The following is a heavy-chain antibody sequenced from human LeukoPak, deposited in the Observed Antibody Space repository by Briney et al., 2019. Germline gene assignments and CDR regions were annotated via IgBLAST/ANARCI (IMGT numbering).Heavy chain of an antibody. D-gene: IGHD3-22*01. J-gene: IGHJ4*02. CDR2: ISSSSITI. CDR1: GFPLSSYS. V-gene: IGHV3-48*01. Sequence: PGGSLRLSCAVSGFPLSSYSINWVRRAPGKGLEWVSYISSSSITIYYADSVKGRFTISRDNSKNTLYLQMNSLRAEDTAVYYCAKRTGYYDSSGPIDYWGQGTLVTVSS. CDR3: AKRTGYYDSSGPIDY.